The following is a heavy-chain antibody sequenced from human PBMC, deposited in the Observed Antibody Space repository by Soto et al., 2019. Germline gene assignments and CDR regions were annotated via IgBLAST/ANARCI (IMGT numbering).Heavy chain of an antibody. CDR2: INAGNGNT. CDR1: GYTFTSYA. J-gene: IGHJ5*02. Sequence: QVQLVQPGAEVKKPGASVKVSCKASGYTFTSYAMHWVRQAPGQRLEWMGWINAGNGNTKYSQKFQGRVTITRDTSASTAYMELSSLRSEDTAVYYCARAPRGLGYCTNGVCRNWFDPWGQGTLVTVSS. V-gene: IGHV1-3*01. D-gene: IGHD2-8*01. CDR3: ARAPRGLGYCTNGVCRNWFDP.